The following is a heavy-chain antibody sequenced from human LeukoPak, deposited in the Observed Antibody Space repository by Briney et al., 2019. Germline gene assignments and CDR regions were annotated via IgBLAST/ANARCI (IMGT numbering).Heavy chain of an antibody. CDR2: ISGIGGST. D-gene: IGHD3-10*01. Sequence: VGSLRLSCVASEFTFSGYAMSWVRQVPGKGREWVSVISGIGGSTYYPDSVKGRFTISRENSKNTLYLQINSMRAEDTAVYYCAKDRQGFGFGEQLDYYYMDVWGKGTTVTVSS. V-gene: IGHV3-23*01. CDR1: EFTFSGYA. J-gene: IGHJ6*03. CDR3: AKDRQGFGFGEQLDYYYMDV.